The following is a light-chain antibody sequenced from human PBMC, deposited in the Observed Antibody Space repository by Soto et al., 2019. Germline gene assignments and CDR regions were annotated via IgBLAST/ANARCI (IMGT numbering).Light chain of an antibody. CDR2: GAS. CDR1: QSVSSR. J-gene: IGKJ1*01. CDR3: QQYNNWPPIT. Sequence: EIVLTQSPGTLSLSPGERFTLSCRASQSVSSRLAWYQQKPGQSPRLLIYGASTRATGIPARFSGSGSGTEFTLTIRSLQSEDFAVYYCQQYNNWPPITFGQGTKGDIK. V-gene: IGKV3-15*01.